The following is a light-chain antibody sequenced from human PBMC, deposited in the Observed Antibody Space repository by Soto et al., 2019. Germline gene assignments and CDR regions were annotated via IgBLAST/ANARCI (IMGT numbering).Light chain of an antibody. CDR3: AAWDESRSGQV. CDR2: TAG. V-gene: IGLV1-47*02. CDR1: SSNIGSNT. Sequence: HSLVTQTHPESASPGQPGTISCYGGSSNIGSNTVAWYQHLPGTAPPRLIFTAGQRPSGVPDRFSGAKSGTSGSLAINGLRSGDEADYYCAAWDESRSGQVFGGGTK. J-gene: IGLJ3*02.